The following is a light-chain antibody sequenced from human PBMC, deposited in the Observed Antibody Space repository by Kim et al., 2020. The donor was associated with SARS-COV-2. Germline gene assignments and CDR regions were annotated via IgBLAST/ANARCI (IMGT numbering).Light chain of an antibody. Sequence: LSPGERATRSCRASQSVSSQLAWYQQTPGQAPRLLMYDVSNRATGIPDRFSGSGSGTDFTLTISSLEPEDFALYYCQQRYSWPVTFGQGTKVDIK. J-gene: IGKJ1*01. CDR2: DVS. V-gene: IGKV3-11*01. CDR3: QQRYSWPVT. CDR1: QSVSSQ.